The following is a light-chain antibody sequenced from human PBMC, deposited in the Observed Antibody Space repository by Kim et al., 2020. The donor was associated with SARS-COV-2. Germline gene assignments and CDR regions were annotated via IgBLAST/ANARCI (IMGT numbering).Light chain of an antibody. CDR2: RND. J-gene: IGLJ3*02. CDR1: SSNIGNDY. V-gene: IGLV1-47*01. Sequence: QSVLTQPPSASGTPGQRVTISCSGSSSNIGNDYVHWYQQLPGTAPKLLIYRNDQRPSGVPDRFSGSKSGTSASLAISGLRSEDEADYHCAAWDDSLSGWVFGGGTQLTVL. CDR3: AAWDDSLSGWV.